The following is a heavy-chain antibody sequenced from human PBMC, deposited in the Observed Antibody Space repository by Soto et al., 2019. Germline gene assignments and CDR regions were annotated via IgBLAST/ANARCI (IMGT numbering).Heavy chain of an antibody. V-gene: IGHV3-74*03. CDR3: SRGGLQHALDV. CDR1: GLTFSNYW. D-gene: IGHD6-13*01. Sequence: EVQLVESGGGLVQPGGSLRLSCAASGLTFSNYWMYWVRQAQGKGLVGVSRVNNDGTDTTHADSVKGRFTISRDNAENTLYLQMNSLRAEDTAVYYCSRGGLQHALDVWGQGSTVTVSS. CDR2: VNNDGTDT. J-gene: IGHJ6*02.